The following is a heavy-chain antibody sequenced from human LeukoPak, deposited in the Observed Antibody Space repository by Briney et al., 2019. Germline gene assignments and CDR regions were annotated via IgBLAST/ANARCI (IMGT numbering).Heavy chain of an antibody. D-gene: IGHD3-22*01. V-gene: IGHV3-74*01. CDR1: GFTFSNYL. CDR3: ARDREYYDSSGYPDY. J-gene: IGHJ4*02. CDR2: ISTDGSST. Sequence: PGGSLRLSCAASGFTFSNYLMHWVRQTPGKGLVWISRISTDGSSTNYADSVKGRFSISRDNAKNTLYLQMNSLRAEDTAVYYCARDREYYDSSGYPDYWGQGTLVTVSS.